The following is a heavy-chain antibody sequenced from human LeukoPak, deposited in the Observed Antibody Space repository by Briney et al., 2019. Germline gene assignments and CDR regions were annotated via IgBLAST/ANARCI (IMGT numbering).Heavy chain of an antibody. Sequence: GGSLRLSCAASGFIVSGKFMSWVRQAPGKGLEWVSIIHYDGKIRYAGSVRGRFTIYRDDSENTLFLQMNSLRVDDTAVYFCASGDGYLQPYWGQGTLVTVSS. D-gene: IGHD2-21*01. CDR3: ASGDGYLQPY. V-gene: IGHV3-53*01. J-gene: IGHJ4*02. CDR2: IHYDGKI. CDR1: GFIVSGKF.